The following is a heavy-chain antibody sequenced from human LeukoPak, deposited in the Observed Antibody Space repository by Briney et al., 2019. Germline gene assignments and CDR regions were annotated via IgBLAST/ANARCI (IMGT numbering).Heavy chain of an antibody. CDR2: ISYDGSEK. V-gene: IGHV3-30*04. CDR1: GFTFSRYA. D-gene: IGHD3-10*01. Sequence: GGSLRLSCAASGFTFSRYAVHWVRQAPGKGLEWVAVISYDGSEKYYADSVKGRFTISRDNSKNTLFLQMNSLRVEDTAVYYCARSELGYNYYYMDVWGKGTTVTISS. J-gene: IGHJ6*03. CDR3: ARSELGYNYYYMDV.